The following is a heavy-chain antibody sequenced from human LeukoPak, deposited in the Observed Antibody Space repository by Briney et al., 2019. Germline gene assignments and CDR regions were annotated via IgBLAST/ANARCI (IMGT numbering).Heavy chain of an antibody. Sequence: PSETLSLTCNVSGGSMSSYYWSWIRQPPGRGLEWIGYIYYSGSTNYNPSLNSRVIISVDTSKNQFSLKLRSVTAADTAVYYCARGRYNWNYWGQGILVTVSS. CDR2: IYYSGST. CDR3: ARGRYNWNY. V-gene: IGHV4-59*01. J-gene: IGHJ4*02. D-gene: IGHD1-20*01. CDR1: GGSMSSYY.